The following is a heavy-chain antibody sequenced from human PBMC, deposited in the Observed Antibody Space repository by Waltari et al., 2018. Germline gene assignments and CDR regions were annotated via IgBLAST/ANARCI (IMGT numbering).Heavy chain of an antibody. CDR2: IYYSGTT. V-gene: IGHV4-31*01. J-gene: IGHJ6*03. D-gene: IGHD2-2*01. CDR3: ARARGACSSTSCYAGGYYYYYYMDV. CDR1: GGSISSGGYY. Sequence: QVQLQESGPGLVKPSQTLSLTCTVSGGSISSGGYYWSWIRQHPGKGLEWIGYIYYSGTTYYNPSLKRLVTISVETSKNQFSLKLSSVTAADTAVYYCARARGACSSTSCYAGGYYYYYYMDVWGKGTTVTVSS.